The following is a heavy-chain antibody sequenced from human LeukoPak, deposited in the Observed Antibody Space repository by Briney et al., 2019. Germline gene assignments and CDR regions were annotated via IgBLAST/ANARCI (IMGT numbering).Heavy chain of an antibody. Sequence: SETLSLTCTVSGGSINNYYWSWIRQPPGKGLEWIGYIYYSGSTNYNPSLKSRVTISGDTSKNQFSLKLRSVMAADTAVYYCARAYCVGDCTVLHIYFDNWGQGTLVTVSS. J-gene: IGHJ4*02. CDR2: IYYSGST. CDR3: ARAYCVGDCTVLHIYFDN. D-gene: IGHD2-21*02. CDR1: GGSINNYY. V-gene: IGHV4-59*08.